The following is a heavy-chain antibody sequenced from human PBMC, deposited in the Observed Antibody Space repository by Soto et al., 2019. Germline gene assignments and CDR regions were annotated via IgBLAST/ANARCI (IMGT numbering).Heavy chain of an antibody. V-gene: IGHV1-18*04. Sequence: ASVKVSCKASGYTFTSYGISWLRQAPGQGLEWMGWISAYNGNTNYAQKLQGRVTMTTDTSTSTAYMELTSLRSDDTAVYYCARFHITMVGLVETYYDYAMDCCGNGSPHILAS. CDR1: GYTFTSYG. CDR3: ARFHITMVGLVETYYDYAMDC. J-gene: IGHJ6*04. CDR2: ISAYNGNT. D-gene: IGHD3-10*01.